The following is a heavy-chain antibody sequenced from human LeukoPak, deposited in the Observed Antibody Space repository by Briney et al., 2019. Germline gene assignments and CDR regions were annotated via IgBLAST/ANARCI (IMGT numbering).Heavy chain of an antibody. CDR2: IIPIFGTA. J-gene: IGHJ4*02. V-gene: IGHV1-69*05. CDR1: GGTFSSYA. CDR3: ASYYYDSSGYWYYFDY. Sequence: GASVKVSCKASGGTFSSYAISWVRQAPGQGLEWMGRIIPIFGTANYAQKFQGRVTIITDESTSTAYMELSSLRPEDTAVYYCASYYYDSSGYWYYFDYWGQGTLVTVSS. D-gene: IGHD3-22*01.